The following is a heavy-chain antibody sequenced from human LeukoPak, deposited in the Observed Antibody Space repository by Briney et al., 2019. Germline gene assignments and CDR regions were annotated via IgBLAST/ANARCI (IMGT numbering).Heavy chain of an antibody. CDR2: IYTSGST. J-gene: IGHJ4*02. Sequence: SETLSLTCTVSGGSISSGSYYWSWLRQPAGEGLEWIGRIYTSGSTNYNPSLKSRVTISVGTSKNQFSLKLSSVTAADTAVYYCARDSSSWYSDSPFDYWGQGTLVTVSS. D-gene: IGHD6-13*01. CDR3: ARDSSSWYSDSPFDY. V-gene: IGHV4-61*02. CDR1: GGSISSGSYY.